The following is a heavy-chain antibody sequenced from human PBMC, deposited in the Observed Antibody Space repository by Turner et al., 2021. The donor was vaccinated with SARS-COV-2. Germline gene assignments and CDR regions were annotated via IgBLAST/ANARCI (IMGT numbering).Heavy chain of an antibody. J-gene: IGHJ4*02. D-gene: IGHD3-3*01. CDR1: GGSISSSSYY. CDR3: ARTYYDFWSGYYGTPGYFDY. CDR2: IYYSGST. Sequence: QLQLQESGPGLVKPSETLSLTCTVSGGSISSSSYYWGWIRQPPGKGLEWIGSIYYSGSTYNNPSLKSRVTISVDTSKNQFSLKLSSVTAADTAVYYCARTYYDFWSGYYGTPGYFDYWGQGTLVTVSS. V-gene: IGHV4-39*01.